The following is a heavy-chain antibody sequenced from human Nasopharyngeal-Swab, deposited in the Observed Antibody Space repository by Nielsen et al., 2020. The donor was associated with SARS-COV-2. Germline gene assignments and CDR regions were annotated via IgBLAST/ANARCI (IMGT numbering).Heavy chain of an antibody. V-gene: IGHV4-38-2*02. J-gene: IGHJ4*02. CDR2: IYHSGST. CDR3: ARVENDYGDY. D-gene: IGHD2/OR15-2a*01. CDR1: GYSISSGYY. Sequence: SETLSLTCTLSGYSISSGYYWGWIRQPPGKGLEWIGSIYHSGSTYYNPSLKSRVTISVDTSKNQFSLKLSSVTAADTAVYYCARVENDYGDYWGQGTLVTVSS.